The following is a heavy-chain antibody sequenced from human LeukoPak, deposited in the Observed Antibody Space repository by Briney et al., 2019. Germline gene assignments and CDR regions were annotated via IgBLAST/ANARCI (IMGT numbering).Heavy chain of an antibody. J-gene: IGHJ4*02. CDR2: IWYDGSNK. CDR3: AKSTGEYYFDY. V-gene: IGHV3-33*06. D-gene: IGHD1-1*01. CDR1: GFTFSSYG. Sequence: PGGSLRLSCAASGFTFSSYGMHWVRQAPGKGLEWVAVIWYDGSNKYYADSVKGRFTISRDNSKNTLYLQMNSLRAEDTAVYYCAKSTGEYYFDYWGQGTLVTVSS.